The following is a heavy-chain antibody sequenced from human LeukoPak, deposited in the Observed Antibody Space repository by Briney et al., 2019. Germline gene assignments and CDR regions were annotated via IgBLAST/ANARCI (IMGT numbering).Heavy chain of an antibody. Sequence: SETLSLTCTVSGGSISSGSYYWSWIRQPAGKGLEWIGRIYTSGSTNYNPSLKSRVTISVDTSKNQFSLKLSSVTAADTAVYYCARFKLVSDILTGDHDAFDIWDQGTMVTVSS. V-gene: IGHV4-61*02. J-gene: IGHJ3*02. CDR3: ARFKLVSDILTGDHDAFDI. D-gene: IGHD3-9*01. CDR1: GGSISSGSYY. CDR2: IYTSGST.